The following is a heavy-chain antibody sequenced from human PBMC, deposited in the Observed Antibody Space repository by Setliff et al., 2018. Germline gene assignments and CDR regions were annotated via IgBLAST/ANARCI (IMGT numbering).Heavy chain of an antibody. CDR3: ARSEGSSWLSSYYYYYGMDV. D-gene: IGHD6-13*01. Sequence: ASVKVSCKASGYTFTTYGISWVRQAPGQGLEWMGWISAYNGNTNYAQKLQGRVTMTTDTSTSTAYMELRSLRSDVTAVYYCARSEGSSWLSSYYYYYGMDVWGQGTTVTVSS. V-gene: IGHV1-18*01. J-gene: IGHJ6*02. CDR1: GYTFTTYG. CDR2: ISAYNGNT.